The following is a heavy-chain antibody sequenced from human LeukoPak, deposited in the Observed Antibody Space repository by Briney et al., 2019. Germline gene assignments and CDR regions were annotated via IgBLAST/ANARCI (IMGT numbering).Heavy chain of an antibody. Sequence: PSETLSLTCTVSGGSISSYYWSWIRQPPGKGLEWIGYTYYSGSTNYNPSLKSRVTISVDTSKNQFSLKLSSVTATDTAVYYCASSAGYSYGSPNFDYWGQGTLVTVSS. CDR1: GGSISSYY. J-gene: IGHJ4*02. CDR3: ASSAGYSYGSPNFDY. CDR2: TYYSGST. V-gene: IGHV4-59*08. D-gene: IGHD5-18*01.